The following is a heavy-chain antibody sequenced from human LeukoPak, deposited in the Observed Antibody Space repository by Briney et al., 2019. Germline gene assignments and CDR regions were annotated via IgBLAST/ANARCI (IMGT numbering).Heavy chain of an antibody. D-gene: IGHD6-19*01. V-gene: IGHV4-59*08. CDR3: AGRGTSGWNFDY. CDR2: IYYSGST. CDR1: GGSISSFH. Sequence: SETLSLTCTVSGGSISSFHWSCIRQPPGKGLEWIGYIYYSGSTNYNPSLKSRVTMSADTSKNQFSLNLSSVTAADTAVYYCAGRGTSGWNFDYWGQGTLVTVSS. J-gene: IGHJ4*02.